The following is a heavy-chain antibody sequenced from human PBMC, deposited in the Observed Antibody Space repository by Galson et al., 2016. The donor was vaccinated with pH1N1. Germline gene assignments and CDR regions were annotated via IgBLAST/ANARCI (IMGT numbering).Heavy chain of an antibody. CDR2: IDPSDSYI. Sequence: QSGAEVKKPGESLRISCKGSGYRFNTYWISWVRQRPGKGLEWMGKIDPSDSYINYNPSVQGHVTISTDRSVSTAYLQWASLEASDTAMYYFTSHGGYFNGSQSYSTTLEGMDVWGQGTTVTVSS. CDR3: TSHGGYFNGSQSYSTTLEGMDV. V-gene: IGHV5-10-1*01. D-gene: IGHD3-10*01. J-gene: IGHJ6*02. CDR1: GYRFNTYW.